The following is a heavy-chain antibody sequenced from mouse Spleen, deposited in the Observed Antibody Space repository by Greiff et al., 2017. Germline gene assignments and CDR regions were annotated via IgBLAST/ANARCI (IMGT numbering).Heavy chain of an antibody. CDR3: ARLLRLPYWYFDV. CDR1: GFTFSSYA. J-gene: IGHJ1*01. D-gene: IGHD1-2*01. Sequence: EVKLVESGGGLVKPGGSLKLSCAASGFTFSSYAMSWVRQTPEKRLEWVATISSGGSYTYYPDSVKGRFTISRDNAKNTLYLQMSSLRSEDTAMYYCARLLRLPYWYFDVWGAGTTVTVSS. CDR2: ISSGGSYT. V-gene: IGHV5-9-1*01.